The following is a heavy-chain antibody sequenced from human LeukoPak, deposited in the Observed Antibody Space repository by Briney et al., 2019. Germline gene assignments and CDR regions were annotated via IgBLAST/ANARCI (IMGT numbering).Heavy chain of an antibody. J-gene: IGHJ4*02. V-gene: IGHV4-59*12. Sequence: PSETLSLACNVSGAFSSRYYWSWVRQSLGKGLEWLGYIFYRGHSNYNRSLKSRISMSLDTSQAQFSLELTPVTAADTDVYYCARIDPLGFFDQWGPGTLVTVSS. CDR2: IFYRGHS. D-gene: IGHD6-25*01. CDR1: GAFSSRYY. CDR3: ARIDPLGFFDQ.